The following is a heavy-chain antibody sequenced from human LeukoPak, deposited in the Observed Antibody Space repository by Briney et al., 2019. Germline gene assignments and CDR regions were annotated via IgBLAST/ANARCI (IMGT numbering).Heavy chain of an antibody. CDR1: GGSISSYY. CDR3: ARGGGVLWFGEPRDYFDY. Sequence: NSSETLSLTCTVSGGSISSYYWSWIRQPPGKGLEWIGYIYYSGSTNYNPSLRSRVTISVDTSKNQFPLKLSSVTAADTAVYYCARGGGVLWFGEPRDYFDYWGQGTLVTVSS. J-gene: IGHJ4*02. CDR2: IYYSGST. D-gene: IGHD3-10*01. V-gene: IGHV4-59*01.